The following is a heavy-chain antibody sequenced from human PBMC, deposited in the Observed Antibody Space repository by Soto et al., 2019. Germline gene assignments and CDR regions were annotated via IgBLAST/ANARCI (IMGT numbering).Heavy chain of an antibody. D-gene: IGHD5-12*01. V-gene: IGHV6-1*01. J-gene: IGHJ5*02. Sequence: SQTLSLTCAISGDSVSSNTASWNWIRQSPSRGLEWLGRTYFRSKWYNDYAVSVKSRIIINPDTSNNQFSLQLNSVTPEDTAVYFCAKGDNLGPKAGYAFDPWGQGIMVTVSS. CDR2: TYFRSKWYN. CDR1: GDSVSSNTAS. CDR3: AKGDNLGPKAGYAFDP.